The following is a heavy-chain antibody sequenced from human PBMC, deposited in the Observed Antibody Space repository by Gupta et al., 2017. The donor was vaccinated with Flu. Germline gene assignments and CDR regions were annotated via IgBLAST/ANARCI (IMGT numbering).Heavy chain of an antibody. CDR1: GFTFADDA. V-gene: IGHV3-9*01. Sequence: EVQLMESGGGLIQPGSSLRLSCASYGFTFADDAIHWVRQAPGKGLGWGWCFSWNRGSIGYGDCVKGRFTIVRDNAKNALYLQMNSLGAEDTALYYCAKTDSRYCSGGSCLNYLDYWDQGTRGTVSA. CDR2: FSWNRGSI. CDR3: AKTDSRYCSGGSCLNYLDY. D-gene: IGHD2-15*01. J-gene: IGHJ4*02.